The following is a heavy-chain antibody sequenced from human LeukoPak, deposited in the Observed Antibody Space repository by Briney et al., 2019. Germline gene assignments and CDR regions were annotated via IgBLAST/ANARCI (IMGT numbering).Heavy chain of an antibody. J-gene: IGHJ4*02. Sequence: PGGSLRLSCAASGFTFSSYSMNWVRQAPGKGLEWVSYISSSGRTIYYADSVKGRFTISRDNAKNSLFLQMNSLRAEDTALYFCSKDIGTGTYYYFDSWGQGTLVTVSS. V-gene: IGHV3-48*04. CDR3: SKDIGTGTYYYFDS. CDR2: ISSSGRTI. D-gene: IGHD3-10*01. CDR1: GFTFSSYS.